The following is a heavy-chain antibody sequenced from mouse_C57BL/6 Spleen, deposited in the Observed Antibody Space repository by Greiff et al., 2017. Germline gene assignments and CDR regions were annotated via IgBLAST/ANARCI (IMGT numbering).Heavy chain of an antibody. V-gene: IGHV5-4*03. CDR2: ISDGGSYT. CDR1: GFTFSSYA. Sequence: EVKLVESGGGLVKPGGSLKLSCAASGFTFSSYAMSWVRQTPEKRLEWVATISDGGSYTYYPDNVKGRFTISRDNAKNNLYLQMSHLKSEDTAMYYCARFGNYAFDYWGQGTTLTVSS. CDR3: ARFGNYAFDY. D-gene: IGHD2-1*01. J-gene: IGHJ2*01.